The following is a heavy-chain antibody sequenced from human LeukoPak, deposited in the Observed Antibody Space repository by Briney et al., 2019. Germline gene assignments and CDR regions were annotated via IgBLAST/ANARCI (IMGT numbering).Heavy chain of an antibody. CDR2: FDPEDGET. J-gene: IGHJ6*02. CDR1: GYTLTELS. CDR3: ATDGVVVPAARYYYYAMDV. Sequence: GASVKVSCKVSGYTLTELSMHWVRQAPGKGLEWMGGFDPEDGETTYAQKFQGRVTMTEDTSTDTAYMELSSLRSEDTAVYYCATDGVVVPAARYYYYAMDVWGQGTTVTVSS. V-gene: IGHV1-24*01. D-gene: IGHD2-2*01.